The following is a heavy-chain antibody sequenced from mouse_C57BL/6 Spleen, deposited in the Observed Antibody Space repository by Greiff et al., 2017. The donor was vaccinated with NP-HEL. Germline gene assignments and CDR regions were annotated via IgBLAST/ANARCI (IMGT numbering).Heavy chain of an antibody. V-gene: IGHV1-82*01. Sequence: QVQLQQSGPELVKPGASVKISCKASGYAFSSSWMNWVKQRPGKGLEWIGRIYPGDGDTNYNGKFKGKATLTADESSSTAYMQLSSLTSEDSAVYFCARSGYGYDAYWGQGTLVTVSA. CDR2: IYPGDGDT. J-gene: IGHJ3*01. CDR1: GYAFSSSW. CDR3: ARSGYGYDAY. D-gene: IGHD2-2*01.